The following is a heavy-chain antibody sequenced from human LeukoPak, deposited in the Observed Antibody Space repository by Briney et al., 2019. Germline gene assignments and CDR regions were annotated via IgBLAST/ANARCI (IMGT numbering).Heavy chain of an antibody. CDR1: GAPISGHY. CDR2: ISYIGST. J-gene: IGHJ3*02. D-gene: IGHD1-14*01. V-gene: IGHV4-59*11. Sequence: KTSETPSLTCNVSGAPISGHYLTWIRQPPGKGLEWIGYISYIGSTNYNPSLKSRVTISVDTSKNQFSLKLRSVTAADTAVYYCARDQISINALDMWGQGTMVTVSS. CDR3: ARDQISINALDM.